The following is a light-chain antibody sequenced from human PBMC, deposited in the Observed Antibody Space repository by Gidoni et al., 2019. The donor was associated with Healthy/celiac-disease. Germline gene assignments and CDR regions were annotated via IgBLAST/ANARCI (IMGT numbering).Light chain of an antibody. J-gene: IGKJ1*01. CDR3: QQYYSTRT. CDR1: QSVLYSSNNKNY. Sequence: DIVITQSPDSLAESLGERATINCKSSQSVLYSSNNKNYLAWYQQKPGQPPKLLIYWAYTRESGVPDRFSGRGSGTDFTLTISSLQAEDVAVYYCQQYYSTRTFGQGTKVEIK. CDR2: WAY. V-gene: IGKV4-1*01.